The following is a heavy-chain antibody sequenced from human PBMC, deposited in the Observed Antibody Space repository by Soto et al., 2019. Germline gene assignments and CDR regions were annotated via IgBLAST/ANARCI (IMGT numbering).Heavy chain of an antibody. CDR2: IYYSGST. CDR1: GGSISSSSYY. V-gene: IGHV4-39*01. CDR3: ARHVGLRVAVAGLDR. D-gene: IGHD6-19*01. Sequence: QLQLQESGPGLVKPSETLSLTCTVSGGSISSSSYYWGWIRQPPGKGLEWIGSIYYSGSTYYNPYLKSRVTISVDQSKTQFAMKLRAVPAAGTAVYYGARHVGLRVAVAGLDRWGQGTLVTGSS. J-gene: IGHJ5*02.